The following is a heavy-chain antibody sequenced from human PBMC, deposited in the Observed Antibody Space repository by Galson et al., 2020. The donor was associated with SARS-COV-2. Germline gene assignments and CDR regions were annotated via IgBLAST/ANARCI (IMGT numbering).Heavy chain of an antibody. CDR1: GGTFNNFA. V-gene: IGHV1-69*06. D-gene: IGHD3-16*02. CDR3: ARGTYYDYVWGTYRYTSAFDS. CDR2: IIPKFDTA. J-gene: IGHJ4*02. Sequence: SVKVSCKASGGTFNNFAINWVRQAPGQGLEWMGGIIPKFDTARYAQKFQGRVTIIADKSTSTAYMELSSLRSEDTAVYYCARGTYYDYVWGTYRYTSAFDSWGQGTLVIVSS.